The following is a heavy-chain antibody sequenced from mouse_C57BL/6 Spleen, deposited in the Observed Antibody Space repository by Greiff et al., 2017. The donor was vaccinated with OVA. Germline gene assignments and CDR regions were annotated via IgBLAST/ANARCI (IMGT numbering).Heavy chain of an antibody. D-gene: IGHD1-1*01. CDR2: IDPYDSNT. CDR1: GYTFTSYW. J-gene: IGHJ3*01. Sequence: QVQLQQPGAELVRPGTSVKLSCKASGYTFTSYWMHWVKQRPGQGLEWIGVIDPYDSNTNYKKKLKGKATLTVETATSTVYMQISSLNAEDSAVYYYAEKDYNGSSPWFAYWGQGTLVTVSA. V-gene: IGHV1-59*01. CDR3: AEKDYNGSSPWFAY.